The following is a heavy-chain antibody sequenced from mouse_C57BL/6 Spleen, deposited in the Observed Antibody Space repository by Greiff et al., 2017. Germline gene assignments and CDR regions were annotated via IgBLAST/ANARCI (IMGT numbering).Heavy chain of an antibody. V-gene: IGHV14-2*01. CDR3: AHSSGYYFDY. CDR1: GFNIKDSY. J-gene: IGHJ2*01. D-gene: IGHD3-2*02. CDR2: IDPEDGET. Sequence: VQLQQSGAELVKPGASVKLSCTASGFNIKDSYMHWVKQRTEKGLEWIGRIDPEDGETKYAPKFQGKATITADTSSNTAYLQRSSLTSEDTAVYYCAHSSGYYFDYGGQGTTLTVSS.